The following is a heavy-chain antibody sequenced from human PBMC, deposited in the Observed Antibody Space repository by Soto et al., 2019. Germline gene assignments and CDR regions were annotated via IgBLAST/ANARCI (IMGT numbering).Heavy chain of an antibody. Sequence: HPGGSLRLSCAASGFTFSSYGMHWVRQAPGKGLEWVAVIWYDGSNKYYADSVKGRFTISRDNSKNTLYLQMNSLRAEDTAVYYCARDLADVHGSGSYFTVYYYGMDVWGQGTTVTVSS. CDR2: IWYDGSNK. D-gene: IGHD3-10*01. V-gene: IGHV3-33*01. J-gene: IGHJ6*02. CDR3: ARDLADVHGSGSYFTVYYYGMDV. CDR1: GFTFSSYG.